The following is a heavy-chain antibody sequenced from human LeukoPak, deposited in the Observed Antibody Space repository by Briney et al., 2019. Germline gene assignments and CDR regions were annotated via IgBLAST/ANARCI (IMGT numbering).Heavy chain of an antibody. CDR1: GGTFSSYA. D-gene: IGHD3-3*01. V-gene: IGHV1-69*05. CDR3: ARPIRTIFGVVMPDAFDI. Sequence: SVKVSCKASGGTFSSYAISWVRQAPGQGLEWMGGIIPIFGTANYAQKFQGRVTITTDESTSTAYMELSSLRSEGTAVYYCARPIRTIFGVVMPDAFDIWRQGTMVTVSS. J-gene: IGHJ3*02. CDR2: IIPIFGTA.